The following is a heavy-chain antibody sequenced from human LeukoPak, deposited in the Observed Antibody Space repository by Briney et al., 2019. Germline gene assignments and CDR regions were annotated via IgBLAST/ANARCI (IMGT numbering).Heavy chain of an antibody. CDR3: ARDNSVRDEAWWFNH. CDR1: GYTFTSNY. Sequence: ASVSVSCKAFGYTFTSNYMHWVRQAPGQGPEGMGVISPSGGSTTSAQKFQGRVTLTRDMSTSTDYLELSSLRSEDTAVYYCARDNSVRDEAWWFNHWGQGTLVTVSS. V-gene: IGHV1-46*01. J-gene: IGHJ5*02. CDR2: ISPSGGST. D-gene: IGHD5-24*01.